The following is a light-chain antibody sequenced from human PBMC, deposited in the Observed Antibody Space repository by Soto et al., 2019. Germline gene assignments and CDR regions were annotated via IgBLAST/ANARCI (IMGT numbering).Light chain of an antibody. V-gene: IGLV2-8*01. CDR1: SSDVGGYNF. CDR3: SSYAGSSSPVA. J-gene: IGLJ2*01. CDR2: DVT. Sequence: QSALTQPPSASGSPGQSVTISCTGASSDVGGYNFASWYHHNPGKAPRLLIYDVTQRPSGVPDRFSGAKSGNTASLTVSGLQVDDEAAYYCSSYAGSSSPVAFGGGTKLTVL.